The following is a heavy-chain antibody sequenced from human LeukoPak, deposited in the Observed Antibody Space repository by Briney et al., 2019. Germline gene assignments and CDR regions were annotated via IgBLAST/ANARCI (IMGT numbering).Heavy chain of an antibody. D-gene: IGHD1-26*01. CDR2: INWSGDTT. CDR3: AKGDSGSYYDNWFDP. Sequence: PGGSLRLSCAASGFTFSSYAMHWVRQAPGKGLEWVSLINWSGDTTYYADSVKGRFTISRDNSKNSLYLQMNSLRTEDTAFYYCAKGDSGSYYDNWFDPWGQGTLVTVSS. CDR1: GFTFSSYA. V-gene: IGHV3-43*01. J-gene: IGHJ5*02.